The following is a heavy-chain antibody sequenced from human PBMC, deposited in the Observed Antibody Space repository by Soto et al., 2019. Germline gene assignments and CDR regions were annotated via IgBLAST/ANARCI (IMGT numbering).Heavy chain of an antibody. J-gene: IGHJ6*02. Sequence: TLSLTCTVSGGSISSGGYYWTWIRQHPGKGLEWIGYIYYSGGTYYNPSLKSRVTISVDTSKNQYSLKLSSVTAADTAVYYCARVAGSYYYGMDVWGQGTTVTVSS. CDR2: IYYSGGT. CDR1: GGSISSGGYY. V-gene: IGHV4-31*03. D-gene: IGHD1-26*01. CDR3: ARVAGSYYYGMDV.